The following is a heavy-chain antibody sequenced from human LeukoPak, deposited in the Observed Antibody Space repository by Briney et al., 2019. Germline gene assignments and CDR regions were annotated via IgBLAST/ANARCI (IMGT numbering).Heavy chain of an antibody. V-gene: IGHV4-39*01. Sequence: SETLSLTCSVSGGSINNRNYYWGWVSPPPGKDLEWVGHIYFGGSTFYNPHLKSRLTTSIDTSKDQFSLNINSVAAADTAVYCHARLPVYFGKGYFDSWGRAPLVTVSS. CDR1: GGSINNRNYY. D-gene: IGHD1-14*01. CDR3: ARLPVYFGKGYFDS. CDR2: IYFGGST. J-gene: IGHJ4*02.